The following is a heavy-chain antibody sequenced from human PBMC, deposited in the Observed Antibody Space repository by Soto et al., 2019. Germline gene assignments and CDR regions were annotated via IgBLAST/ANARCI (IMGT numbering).Heavy chain of an antibody. V-gene: IGHV3-7*01. D-gene: IGHD2-2*01. J-gene: IGHJ4*02. Sequence: EVQLVQSGGDLVQPGGSLRLSCVASGFTFNTYWMTWVRQAPGMGLEWVAAIKEDASEEVYVDSVKVPFSISRDNAKNSLYLQLNSLRAEDTAVYYCATAISSPFSNFDSWGQGSLVTVSS. CDR2: IKEDASEE. CDR1: GFTFNTYW. CDR3: ATAISSPFSNFDS.